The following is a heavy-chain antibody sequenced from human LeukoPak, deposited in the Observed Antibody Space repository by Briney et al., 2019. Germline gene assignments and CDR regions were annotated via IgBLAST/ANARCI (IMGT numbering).Heavy chain of an antibody. Sequence: GGSLRLSCAASGFTFSSYGMHWVRQAPGKGLEWVAVISYDGSNKYYADSVKGRFTISRDNSKNTLYLQMNSLRAEDTAVYYCAKGIHADCSGGSCYSYWGQGTLVTVSS. CDR1: GFTFSSYG. V-gene: IGHV3-30*18. D-gene: IGHD2-15*01. CDR3: AKGIHADCSGGSCYSY. J-gene: IGHJ4*02. CDR2: ISYDGSNK.